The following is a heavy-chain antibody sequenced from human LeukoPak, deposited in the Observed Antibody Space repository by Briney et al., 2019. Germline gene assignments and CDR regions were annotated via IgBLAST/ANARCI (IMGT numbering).Heavy chain of an antibody. CDR3: ARTVVFEF. J-gene: IGHJ4*02. CDR1: GFTFGDYA. D-gene: IGHD2-15*01. CDR2: ISGSGGNT. V-gene: IGHV3-23*01. Sequence: GGSLRLSCAASGFTFGDYARSWVRQAPGKGPEWVSSISGSGGNTYYAGSVRGRFTISRDNSKNTLYLQMNGLRAEDTARYYCARTVVFEFWGQGALVTVSS.